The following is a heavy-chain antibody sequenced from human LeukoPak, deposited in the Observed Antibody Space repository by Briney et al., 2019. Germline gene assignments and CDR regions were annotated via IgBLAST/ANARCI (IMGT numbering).Heavy chain of an antibody. Sequence: GGSLRLSCADSGFTFSSYSMNWVRQAPGKGLEWVSSISSSSSNIYYADSVKGRFTISRDNAKNSLYLQMNSLRAEDTAVCYCARGRGSGPGFFAYWGQGTLVTVSS. CDR1: GFTFSSYS. CDR3: ARGRGSGPGFFAY. V-gene: IGHV3-21*01. CDR2: ISSSSSNI. J-gene: IGHJ4*02. D-gene: IGHD6-19*01.